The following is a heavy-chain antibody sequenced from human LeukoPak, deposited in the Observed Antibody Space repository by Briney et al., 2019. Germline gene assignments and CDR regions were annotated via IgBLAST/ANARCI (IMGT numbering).Heavy chain of an antibody. CDR3: ARVTVSTDFWSGYYSGLFNY. J-gene: IGHJ4*02. D-gene: IGHD3-3*01. CDR2: INHSGST. CDR1: GGSFSGYY. V-gene: IGHV4-34*01. Sequence: KPSETLSLTCAVYGGSFSGYYWSWIRQPPGKGLEWIGEINHSGSTNYNPSLKSRVTISVDTSKNQFSLKLSSVTAADTAVYYCARVTVSTDFWSGYYSGLFNYWGQGTLVTVSS.